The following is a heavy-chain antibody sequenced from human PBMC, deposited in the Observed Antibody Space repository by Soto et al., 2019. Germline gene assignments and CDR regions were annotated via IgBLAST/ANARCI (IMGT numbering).Heavy chain of an antibody. CDR1: GFTFDDYG. V-gene: IGHV3-20*04. Sequence: SGGSLRLSCAAYGFTFDDYGMSWARQAPGKGLEWVSGVNCNGGSTGYADSVKGRFTISRDNAKNSLYLQMNSLRAEDTAVYYCARHPERIAEIGWFDPWGQGTLVTVSS. J-gene: IGHJ5*02. CDR3: ARHPERIAEIGWFDP. D-gene: IGHD6-13*01. CDR2: VNCNGGST.